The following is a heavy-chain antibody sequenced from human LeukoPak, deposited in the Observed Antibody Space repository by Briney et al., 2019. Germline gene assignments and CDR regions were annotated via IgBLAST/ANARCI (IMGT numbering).Heavy chain of an antibody. CDR1: GGSFSGYY. J-gene: IGHJ6*02. D-gene: IGHD1-7*01. CDR3: AREIVTGTTILRGYYYYGMDV. V-gene: IGHV4-34*01. CDR2: INHSGST. Sequence: SETLSLTCAVYGGSFSGYYWSWTRQPPGKGLEWIGEINHSGSTNYNPSLKSRVTLSVDTSKNQFSLKLSSVTAADTAVYYCAREIVTGTTILRGYYYYGMDVWGQGTTVTVS.